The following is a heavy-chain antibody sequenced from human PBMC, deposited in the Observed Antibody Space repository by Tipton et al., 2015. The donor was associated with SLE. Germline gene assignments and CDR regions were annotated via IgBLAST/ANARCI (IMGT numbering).Heavy chain of an antibody. CDR2: INHSGST. V-gene: IGHV4-34*01. J-gene: IGHJ2*01. CDR3: ASAHPSYWYFDL. CDR1: GGSFSGYY. Sequence: TLSLTCDVYGGSFSGYYWSWIRQPPGKGLEWIGEINHSGSTNYNPSLKSRVTISVDTSKNQFSLKLSSVTAADTAVYYCASAHPSYWYFDLWGRGTLVTVSS.